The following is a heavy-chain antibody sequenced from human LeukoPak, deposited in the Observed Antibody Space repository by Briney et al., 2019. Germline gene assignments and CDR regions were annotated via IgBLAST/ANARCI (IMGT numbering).Heavy chain of an antibody. D-gene: IGHD6-13*01. CDR2: ISSSSTI. CDR1: GFTFSSYS. V-gene: IGHV3-48*01. CDR3: ARESEQLDY. J-gene: IGHJ4*02. Sequence: GGSLRLSCAASGFTFSSYSMNWVRQAPGKGLEWVSYISSSSTIYYADSVKGRFTISRDNAKNSLYLQMNSLRAEDTAVYYCARESEQLDYWGQGTLVTVSS.